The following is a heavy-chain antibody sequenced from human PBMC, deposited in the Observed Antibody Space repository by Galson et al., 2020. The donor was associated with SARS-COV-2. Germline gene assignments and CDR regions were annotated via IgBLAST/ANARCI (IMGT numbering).Heavy chain of an antibody. CDR3: ARDWGGYGSGRLDY. Sequence: GGSLRLSCAASGFTFSSYNMNWVRQAPGKGLEWVSSISISSNYIFYADSVKGQFTISRDNAKSSLYLQMNSLRAEDTAIYYCARDWGGYGSGRLDYWGQGTLVTVSS. J-gene: IGHJ4*02. D-gene: IGHD3-10*01. CDR1: GFTFSSYN. CDR2: ISISSNYI. V-gene: IGHV3-21*01.